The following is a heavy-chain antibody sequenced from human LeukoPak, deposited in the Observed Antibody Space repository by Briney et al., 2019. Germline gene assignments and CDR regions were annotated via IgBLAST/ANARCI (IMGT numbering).Heavy chain of an antibody. CDR1: GGSFSGYC. V-gene: IGHV4-34*01. D-gene: IGHD3-3*01. Sequence: SETLSLTCPVNGGSFSGYCCRSIRQPPSKGLDWIGEINHSECTNHNPSLKSRVIISVDTSKNQFSLKLSSVTAADTAVYYCARGSSLRTIFGVVTQTCFDYWGQGTLVTVSS. J-gene: IGHJ4*02. CDR3: ARGSSLRTIFGVVTQTCFDY. CDR2: INHSECT.